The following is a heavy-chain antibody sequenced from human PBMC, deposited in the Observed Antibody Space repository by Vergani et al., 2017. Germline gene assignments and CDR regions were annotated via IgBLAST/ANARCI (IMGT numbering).Heavy chain of an antibody. J-gene: IGHJ4*02. CDR3: AAKYYDFWKGEDPGAAYYFDY. Sequence: QVQLVESGGGLVKPGGSLRLPCPASGFPFSDSYMSWIRQPPGKGLEWVSYISSSGSTIYYADSVKGRFTISRDNAKNSLYLQMNSLRSEDTAVYYCAAKYYDFWKGEDPGAAYYFDYGGQGTLVTVSS. CDR2: ISSSGSTI. V-gene: IGHV3-11*01. D-gene: IGHD3-3*01. CDR1: GFPFSDSY.